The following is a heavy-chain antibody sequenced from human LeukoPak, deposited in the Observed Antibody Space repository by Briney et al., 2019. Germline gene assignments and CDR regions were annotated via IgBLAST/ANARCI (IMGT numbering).Heavy chain of an antibody. CDR2: IRYDGSNK. J-gene: IGHJ4*01. CDR1: GFTFSSYG. V-gene: IGHV3-30*02. Sequence: RPGGSLRLSCAASGFTFSSYGMHWVRQAPGKGLEWVAFIRYDGSNKYYADSVKGRFTISRDNSKDTLYLQMNSLRAEDTAVYYCAKDTGSGYDYFSYYFDYWGHGTLVTVSS. CDR3: AKDTGSGYDYFSYYFDY. D-gene: IGHD5-12*01.